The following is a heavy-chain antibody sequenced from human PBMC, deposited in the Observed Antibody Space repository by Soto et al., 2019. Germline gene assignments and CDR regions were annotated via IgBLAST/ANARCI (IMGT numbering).Heavy chain of an antibody. Sequence: SETLSLTCTVSGGSISSYYWSWIRQPPGKGLEWIGYIYYSGSTNYNPSLKSRVTISVDTSKNQFSLKLSSVTAADTAVYYCARSIGPPAWFAPWGQGTLVTVSS. V-gene: IGHV4-59*01. J-gene: IGHJ5*02. D-gene: IGHD2-15*01. CDR1: GGSISSYY. CDR3: ARSIGPPAWFAP. CDR2: IYYSGST.